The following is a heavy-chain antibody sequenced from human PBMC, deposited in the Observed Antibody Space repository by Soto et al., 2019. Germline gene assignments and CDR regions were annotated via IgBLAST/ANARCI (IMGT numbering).Heavy chain of an antibody. V-gene: IGHV3-30*18. Sequence: VQLVESGGGVVQPGRSLRLSCAASGFTFSDYAMHWVRQAPGKGLEWVAVVSHDGRNTHYADSVKGRFTISRDSSKNTVSLEMTSLRAEDMAVYYCAKGGRQWLVTSDFNYWGQGDLVTVSS. J-gene: IGHJ4*02. D-gene: IGHD6-19*01. CDR1: GFTFSDYA. CDR2: VSHDGRNT. CDR3: AKGGRQWLVTSDFNY.